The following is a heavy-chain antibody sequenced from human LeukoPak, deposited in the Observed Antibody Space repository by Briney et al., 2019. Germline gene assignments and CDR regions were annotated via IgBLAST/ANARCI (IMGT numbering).Heavy chain of an antibody. CDR2: IIPIFGTA. D-gene: IGHD6-6*01. CDR3: ARGEVIAAQTSNRPYYYYYYMDV. Sequence: SVKVSCKASGGTFSSYAISWVRQAPGQGLEWMGGIIPIFGTANYAQKFQGRVTITTDESTSTAYMELSSLRSEDTAVYYCARGEVIAAQTSNRPYYYYYYMDVWGKGTTVTVSS. V-gene: IGHV1-69*05. J-gene: IGHJ6*03. CDR1: GGTFSSYA.